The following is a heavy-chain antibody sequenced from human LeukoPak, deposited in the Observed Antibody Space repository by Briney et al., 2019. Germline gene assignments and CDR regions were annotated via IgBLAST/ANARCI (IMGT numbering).Heavy chain of an antibody. V-gene: IGHV3-23*01. Sequence: PGGSLRLSCAASGFTFSSYSMNWVRQAPGKGLEWVSTISGSGGNTYYADSVKGRFTISRDNSKNTLYLQMNSLRAEDTAVYYCAKGRGAGWFDPWGQGTLVTVSS. CDR2: ISGSGGNT. D-gene: IGHD5-12*01. J-gene: IGHJ5*02. CDR3: AKGRGAGWFDP. CDR1: GFTFSSYS.